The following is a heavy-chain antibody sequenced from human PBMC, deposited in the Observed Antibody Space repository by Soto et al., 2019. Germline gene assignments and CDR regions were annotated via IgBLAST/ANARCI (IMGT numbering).Heavy chain of an antibody. CDR1: GFTFSNAR. CDR3: TTDSVTMIVVVPASR. D-gene: IGHD3-22*01. CDR2: IKSKTDGGTK. V-gene: IGHV3-15*07. J-gene: IGHJ4*02. Sequence: EVQLVESGGCVVKPWGSLRLSCAASGFTFSNARMNCVRQAPGKGLEWVGGIKSKTDGGTKDYAAPVKGRFTISRDDSRSTVYLQMNSLKSEDTAVYYCTTDSVTMIVVVPASRWGQGTLVTVSS.